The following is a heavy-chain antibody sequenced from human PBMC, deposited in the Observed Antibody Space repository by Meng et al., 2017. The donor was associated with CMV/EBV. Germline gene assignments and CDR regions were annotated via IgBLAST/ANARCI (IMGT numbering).Heavy chain of an antibody. V-gene: IGHV3-21*01. J-gene: IGHJ5*02. D-gene: IGHD6-6*01. Sequence: GSSLKFSCAASGFIFSGYSMNWVRQAPGEGLEWVSSISSSSSYIYYADSVKGRFTISRDNAKNSLYLQMNSLRAEDTAVYYCARDLIAARPQGGFDPWGQGTLVTVSS. CDR3: ARDLIAARPQGGFDP. CDR1: GFIFSGYS. CDR2: ISSSSSYI.